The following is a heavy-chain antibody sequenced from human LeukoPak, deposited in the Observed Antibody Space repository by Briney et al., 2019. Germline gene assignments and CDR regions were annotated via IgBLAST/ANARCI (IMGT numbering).Heavy chain of an antibody. Sequence: ASVKVSCKTSGYTFTSFGINWVRQAPGQGLEWMGWISAYNGDTTYAQKLQDRVTMTADTSTSTAYMEMRSLRSDDTAVYYCARAYGSSSSADYWGQGTLVTVSS. V-gene: IGHV1-18*01. CDR2: ISAYNGDT. CDR3: ARAYGSSSSADY. J-gene: IGHJ4*02. D-gene: IGHD6-6*01. CDR1: GYTFTSFG.